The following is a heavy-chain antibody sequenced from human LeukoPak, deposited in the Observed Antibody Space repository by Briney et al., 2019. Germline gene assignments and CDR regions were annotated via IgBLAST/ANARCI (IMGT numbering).Heavy chain of an antibody. CDR1: GFTFSSYS. V-gene: IGHV3-23*01. D-gene: IGHD3-10*01. CDR3: AKHRNFGELSPFDS. J-gene: IGHJ4*02. CDR2: FSGSGGTT. Sequence: GGSLRLSCAASGFTFSSYSMGWVCQAPGKGLEWVSTFSGSGGTTYYADSVKGRFTVSRDNSKNTLYLQMNSLRAEDAAVYYCAKHRNFGELSPFDSWGQGTLVTVSS.